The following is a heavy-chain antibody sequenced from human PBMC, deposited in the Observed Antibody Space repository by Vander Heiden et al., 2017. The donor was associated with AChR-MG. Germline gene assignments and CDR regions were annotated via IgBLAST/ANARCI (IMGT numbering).Heavy chain of an antibody. CDR1: GGPFSGYA. D-gene: IGHD2-21*02. CDR2: IIPIFGTA. V-gene: IGHV1-69*06. CDR3: ARDGFLAYCGGDCYYDAFDI. J-gene: IGHJ3*02. Sequence: QVQLVQSGAEVTKPGSSVKVSCKASGGPFSGYALSWVRQAPGQGLEWMGGIIPIFGTANYAQKFQGRVTITADKSTSTAYMELSSLRSEDTAVYYCARDGFLAYCGGDCYYDAFDIWGQGTMVTVSS.